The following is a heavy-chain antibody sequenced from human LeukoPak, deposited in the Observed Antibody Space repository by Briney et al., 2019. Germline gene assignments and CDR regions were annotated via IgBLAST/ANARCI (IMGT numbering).Heavy chain of an antibody. Sequence: PGGSLRLSCAASGFTFSSYWMSWVRQAPGKGLEWVANIKQDGSEKYYVDSVKGRFTTSRDNAKNSLYLQMNSLRAEDTAVYYCARTLYYDNLTGYSPTPYYFDYWGQGTLVTVSS. CDR2: IKQDGSEK. V-gene: IGHV3-7*03. J-gene: IGHJ4*02. CDR1: GFTFSSYW. CDR3: ARTLYYDNLTGYSPTPYYFDY. D-gene: IGHD3-9*01.